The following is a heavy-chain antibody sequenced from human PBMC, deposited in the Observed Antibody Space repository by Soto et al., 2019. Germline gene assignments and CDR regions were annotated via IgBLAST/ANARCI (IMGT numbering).Heavy chain of an antibody. V-gene: IGHV4-30-4*01. D-gene: IGHD3-22*01. J-gene: IGHJ4*02. CDR3: ARGRYYYDSSVPGPFDY. CDR2: IYYSGST. Sequence: SETLSLTCAVSGGTISSGDYYWSWIRKPPGKGLEWIGNIYYSGSTYYNPSLKSRVTISVDTSKNQFSLKLSSVTAADTAVYYCARGRYYYDSSVPGPFDYWGQGTLVTVSS. CDR1: GGTISSGDYY.